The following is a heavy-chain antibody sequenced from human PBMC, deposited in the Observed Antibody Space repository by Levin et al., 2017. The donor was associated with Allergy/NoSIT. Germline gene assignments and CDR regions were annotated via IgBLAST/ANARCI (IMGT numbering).Heavy chain of an antibody. J-gene: IGHJ3*02. D-gene: IGHD6-6*01. CDR3: ASDGSYDTLDI. Sequence: GESLKISCAASGFTFSGYTLNWVRQAPGKGLEWVSSISSSSTYIYYADSLKGRFTISRDDAKNSLSLPMNSLRVEDTAVYYCASDGSYDTLDIWGQGTMVTVSS. V-gene: IGHV3-21*01. CDR1: GFTFSGYT. CDR2: ISSSSTYI.